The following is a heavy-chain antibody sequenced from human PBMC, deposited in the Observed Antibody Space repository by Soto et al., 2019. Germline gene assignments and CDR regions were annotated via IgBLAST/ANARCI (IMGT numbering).Heavy chain of an antibody. Sequence: ASVKVSCKASGYTFTSYYMHWVRQAPGQGLEWMGIINPSAGSTNYAQKFQGRVTMTRDTSTSTVFMELSSLRSEDTALYYCARARTGDFDYWGQGTLVTVSS. D-gene: IGHD7-27*01. J-gene: IGHJ4*02. CDR3: ARARTGDFDY. CDR2: INPSAGST. CDR1: GYTFTSYY. V-gene: IGHV1-46*01.